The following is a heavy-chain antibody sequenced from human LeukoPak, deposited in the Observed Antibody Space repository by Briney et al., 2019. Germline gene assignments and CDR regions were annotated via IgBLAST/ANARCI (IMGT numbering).Heavy chain of an antibody. CDR2: IYYSVST. CDR1: GGSISSSSYY. J-gene: IGHJ4*02. Sequence: SETLSLTCTVSGGSISSSSYYWGWIRQPPGKGLEWIGSIYYSVSTYYNPSLRSRVTTSVDTSKNQFSLKLSSVTAADTAVYYCARLGSTGYYDSSGSRRAALDYWGQGTLVTVSS. V-gene: IGHV4-39*01. D-gene: IGHD3-22*01. CDR3: ARLGSTGYYDSSGSRRAALDY.